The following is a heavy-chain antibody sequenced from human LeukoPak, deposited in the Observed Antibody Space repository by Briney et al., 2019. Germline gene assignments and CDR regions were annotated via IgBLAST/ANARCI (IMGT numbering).Heavy chain of an antibody. CDR3: ARLPIVVVPAAYSFDY. Sequence: SETLSLTCTVSGGSISSYYWSWIRQPPGKGLEWIGYIYYSGSTYYNPSLKSRVTISVDTSKNQFSLKLSSVTAADTAVYYCARLPIVVVPAAYSFDYWGQGTLVTVSS. D-gene: IGHD2-2*01. CDR2: IYYSGST. CDR1: GGSISSYY. V-gene: IGHV4-59*08. J-gene: IGHJ4*02.